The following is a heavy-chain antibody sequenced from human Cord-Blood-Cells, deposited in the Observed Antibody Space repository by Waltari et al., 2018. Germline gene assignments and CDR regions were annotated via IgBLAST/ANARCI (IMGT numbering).Heavy chain of an antibody. CDR2: INPNSGGT. J-gene: IGHJ4*02. D-gene: IGHD1-26*01. V-gene: IGHV1-2*06. CDR3: ARGPSGYFDY. CDR1: GYTFTGYY. Sequence: QVQLVQSGAEVKKPGASVKVSCKASGYTFTGYYMHWVRQAPGQGLEWMGRINPNSGGTNYAQKLQCRVTMTRDTSISTAYMELSRLRSDDPAVYYCARGPSGYFDYWGQGTLVTVSS.